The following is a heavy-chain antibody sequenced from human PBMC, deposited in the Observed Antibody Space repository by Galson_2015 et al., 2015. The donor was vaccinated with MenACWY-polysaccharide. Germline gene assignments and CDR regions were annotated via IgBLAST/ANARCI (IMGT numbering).Heavy chain of an antibody. CDR1: GYTFTSYG. CDR2: ISAYNGNT. D-gene: IGHD3-22*01. CDR3: ARPSITMIVVANAFDI. J-gene: IGHJ3*02. Sequence: SVKVSCKASGYTFTSYGISWVRQAPGQGLEWMGWISAYNGNTNYAQKLQGRVTMTTDTSTSTAYMELRSLRSDDTAVYYCARPSITMIVVANAFDIWGQGTMVTVSS. V-gene: IGHV1-18*01.